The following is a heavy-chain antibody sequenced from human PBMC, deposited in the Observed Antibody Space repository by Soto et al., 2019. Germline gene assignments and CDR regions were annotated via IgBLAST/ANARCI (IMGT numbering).Heavy chain of an antibody. V-gene: IGHV1-18*01. J-gene: IGHJ4*02. CDR2: ISTNSGNT. CDR3: ARDKDSMLDY. Sequence: QVQLVQSGAEVKEPGASVKVSCKHSGYTFTRNGISWVRQAPGQGLEWVGWISTNSGNTDYAQKLQGRVTLTTDTSTNTAYLEMRSLRSDDTAVYYCARDKDSMLDYWGQGTLVTVSS. D-gene: IGHD2-15*01. CDR1: GYTFTRNG.